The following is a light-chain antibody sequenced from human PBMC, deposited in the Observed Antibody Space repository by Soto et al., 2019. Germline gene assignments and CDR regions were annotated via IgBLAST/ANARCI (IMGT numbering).Light chain of an antibody. V-gene: IGKV3-11*01. J-gene: IGKJ1*01. CDR3: QQFNNWPWT. CDR1: RSISTY. Sequence: ETVMKQSPATLSLSPWERATLSCSASRSISTYLAWYQQKPGQAPRLLIYGASNRATGIPDRFSGSGSGTDFTLTISRLEPEDFAVYYCQQFNNWPWTFGQGTKVDIK. CDR2: GAS.